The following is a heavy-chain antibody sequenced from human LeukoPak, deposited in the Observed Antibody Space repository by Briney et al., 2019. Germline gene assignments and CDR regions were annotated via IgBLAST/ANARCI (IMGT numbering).Heavy chain of an antibody. D-gene: IGHD3-10*01. V-gene: IGHV3-23*01. J-gene: IGHJ4*02. CDR3: AKDSQGVRGVILGLFDY. CDR2: ISGSGGST. CDR1: GFTFSSYA. Sequence: PGGSLRLSCAASGFTFSSYAMSWVRQAPGKGLEWVSAISGSGGSTYYADSVKGRFTISRDNSKNTLYLQMNSLRAEDTAVYYCAKDSQGVRGVILGLFDYWGQGTLVTVSS.